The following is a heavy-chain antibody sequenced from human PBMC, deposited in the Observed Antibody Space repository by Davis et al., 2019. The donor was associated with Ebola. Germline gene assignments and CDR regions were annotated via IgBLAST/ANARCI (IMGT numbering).Heavy chain of an antibody. D-gene: IGHD3-22*01. J-gene: IGHJ5*02. Sequence: RAPGQGLEWMGWINTNTGNPTYAQGFTGRFVFSLDTSVSTAYLQISSLKAEDTAVYYCARDRNFDSSGLFPWGQGTLITVSS. CDR3: ARDRNFDSSGLFP. V-gene: IGHV7-4-1*02. CDR2: INTNTGNP.